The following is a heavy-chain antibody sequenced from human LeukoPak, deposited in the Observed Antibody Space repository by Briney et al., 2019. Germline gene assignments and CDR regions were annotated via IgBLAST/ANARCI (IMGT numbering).Heavy chain of an antibody. CDR2: MNPNSGNT. J-gene: IGHJ4*02. CDR1: GYTFTSYD. Sequence: ASVKVSCKASGYTFTSYDINRVRQATGQGLEWMGWMNPNSGNTGYAQKFQGRVTMTRNTSISTAYMELSSLRSEDTAVYYCAREQSSSWYFFGYYDSSGYSYWGQGTLVTVSS. D-gene: IGHD3-22*01. CDR3: AREQSSSWYFFGYYDSSGYSY. V-gene: IGHV1-8*01.